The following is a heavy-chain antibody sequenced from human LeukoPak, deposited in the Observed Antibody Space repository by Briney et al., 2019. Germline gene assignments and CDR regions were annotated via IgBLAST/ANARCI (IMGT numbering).Heavy chain of an antibody. J-gene: IGHJ1*01. V-gene: IGHV4-39*07. CDR2: IYYSGST. CDR3: ARRRYGYSSGWYQLGYFQH. CDR1: GGSISSSSYY. D-gene: IGHD6-19*01. Sequence: SETLSLTCTVSGGSISSSSYYWGWIRQPPGKGLEWIGSIYYSGSTYYNPSLKSRVTISVDTSKNQFSLKLSSVTAADTAVYYCARRRYGYSSGWYQLGYFQHWGQGTLVTVSS.